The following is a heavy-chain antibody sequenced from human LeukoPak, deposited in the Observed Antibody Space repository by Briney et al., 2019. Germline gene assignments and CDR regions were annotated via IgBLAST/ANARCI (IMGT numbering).Heavy chain of an antibody. Sequence: GASVKVSCKASGGTFSSYAISWVRQAPGQGLEWMGRIIPILGIANYAQKFQGRVTITADKSTSTAYMELSSLRSEDTAVYYCARDLGYSYGDAFDIWGQGTMVTVSS. V-gene: IGHV1-69*04. CDR2: IIPILGIA. CDR3: ARDLGYSYGDAFDI. J-gene: IGHJ3*02. CDR1: GGTFSSYA. D-gene: IGHD5-18*01.